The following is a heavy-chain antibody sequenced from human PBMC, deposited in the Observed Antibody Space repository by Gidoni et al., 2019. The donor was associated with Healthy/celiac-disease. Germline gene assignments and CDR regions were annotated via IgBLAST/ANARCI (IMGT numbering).Heavy chain of an antibody. V-gene: IGHV4-59*01. CDR1: GGSISSYY. CDR3: ARGEQVWFGELSHYYYMDV. D-gene: IGHD3-10*01. J-gene: IGHJ6*03. Sequence: QVQLQESGPGLVKPSETLSLTCTVSGGSISSYYWSWIRQPPGKGLEWIGYIYYSGSTNYNPSLKSRVTISVDTSKNQFSLKLSSVTAADTAVYYCARGEQVWFGELSHYYYMDVWGKGTTVTVSS. CDR2: IYYSGST.